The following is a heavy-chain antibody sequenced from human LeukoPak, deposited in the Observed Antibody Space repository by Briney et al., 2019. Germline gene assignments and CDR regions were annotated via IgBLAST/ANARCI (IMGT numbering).Heavy chain of an antibody. CDR2: INVHVDST. CDR1: GVTFSKDA. V-gene: IGHV3-23*01. CDR3: AGRPPYDRRAYPVY. D-gene: IGHD3-22*01. Sequence: GGSLRLSCAASGVTFSKDAMTGVREAPGGGLEWVSGINVHVDSTYYAASVKGRFTISRDNSKNTLYLQMNSLRVEDTAVYYCAGRPPYDRRAYPVYWGQGTLVTVSS. J-gene: IGHJ4*02.